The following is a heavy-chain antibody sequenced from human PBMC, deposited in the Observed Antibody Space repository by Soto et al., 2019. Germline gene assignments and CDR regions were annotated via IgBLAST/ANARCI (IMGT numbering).Heavy chain of an antibody. CDR2: IIPIFGTA. J-gene: IGHJ4*02. V-gene: IGHV1-69*01. Sequence: QVQLVQSGAEVKKPGSSVKVSCKASGGTFSSYAISWVRQAPGQGLEWMGGIIPIFGTANYAQKFQGRVTITADESTSTAYMELSSLRSEDTAVYYCAREGSTYYYGSGSYYPFDYWGQGTLVTVSS. CDR1: GGTFSSYA. D-gene: IGHD3-10*01. CDR3: AREGSTYYYGSGSYYPFDY.